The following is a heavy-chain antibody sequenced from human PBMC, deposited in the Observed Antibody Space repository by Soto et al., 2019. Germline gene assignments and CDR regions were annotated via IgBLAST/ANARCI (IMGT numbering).Heavy chain of an antibody. J-gene: IGHJ5*02. V-gene: IGHV1-8*01. D-gene: IGHD3-3*01. CDR2: MSPNSGSA. Sequence: QVQLVQSGAEVKKPGASVKVSCKASGYTFTSYDINWVRQATGQGLEWLGWMSPNSGSAGYAQKFQGRITMTRNTSIGTAYMELSRLRSEDTAVYYCARGAFLINANYEVMSWFDPWGQGTLVTVSS. CDR1: GYTFTSYD. CDR3: ARGAFLINANYEVMSWFDP.